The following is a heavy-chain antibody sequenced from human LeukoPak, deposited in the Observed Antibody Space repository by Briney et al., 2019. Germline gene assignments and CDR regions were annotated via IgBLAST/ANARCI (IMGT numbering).Heavy chain of an antibody. CDR3: ARSPDDCSSTSCYRWYYYYGMDV. D-gene: IGHD2-2*02. CDR2: ISSSSSYI. V-gene: IGHV3-21*01. Sequence: NPGGSLRLSCAASGFTFSSYSMNWVRQAPGKGLEWVSSISSSSSYIYYADSVKGRFTISRDNSKNTLYLQMNSLRAEDTAVYYCARSPDDCSSTSCYRWYYYYGMDVWGQGTTVTVSS. CDR1: GFTFSSYS. J-gene: IGHJ6*02.